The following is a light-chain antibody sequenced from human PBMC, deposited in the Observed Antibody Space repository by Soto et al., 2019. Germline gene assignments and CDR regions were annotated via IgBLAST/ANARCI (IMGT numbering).Light chain of an antibody. CDR3: QQYYSYLVT. Sequence: AILMTQSPSSLSSSTGDRVAITCLASQGISSYLAWYQQKPGKAPKLLIYAASTLQSGVPSRFSGSGSGTDFTLTISCLQSEDFATYYCQQYYSYLVTFGQGTKVDIK. CDR1: QGISSY. V-gene: IGKV1-8*01. CDR2: AAS. J-gene: IGKJ1*01.